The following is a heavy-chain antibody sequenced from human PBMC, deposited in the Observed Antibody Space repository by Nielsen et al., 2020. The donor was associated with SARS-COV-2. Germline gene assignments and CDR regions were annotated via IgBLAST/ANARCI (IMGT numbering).Heavy chain of an antibody. J-gene: IGHJ6*03. V-gene: IGHV3-15*01. Sequence: GESLKISCAASGFTSSNAWMSWVRQAPGKGLEWVGRIKSKTDGGTTDYAAPVKGRFTISRDDSKNTLYLQMNSLKTEDTAVYYCTTVELDHWNYYYYMDVWGKGTTVTVSS. CDR3: TTVELDHWNYYYYMDV. CDR2: IKSKTDGGTT. D-gene: IGHD1-1*01. CDR1: GFTSSNAW.